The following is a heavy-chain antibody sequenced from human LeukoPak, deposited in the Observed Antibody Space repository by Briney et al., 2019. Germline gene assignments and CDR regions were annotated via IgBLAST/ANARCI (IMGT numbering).Heavy chain of an antibody. D-gene: IGHD2-21*01. J-gene: IGHJ4*02. CDR1: GGSIGGYY. CDR2: IYYSGNT. V-gene: IGHV4-59*01. CDR3: ARGVGGERVDY. Sequence: SETLSLTCTVSGGSIGGYYWSWIRQPPGKGLEWIGYIYYSGNTKYNPSLKSRVSISVDTSQTQFSLKLTSVTAADTAVYYCARGVGGERVDYWGQGTLVTVSS.